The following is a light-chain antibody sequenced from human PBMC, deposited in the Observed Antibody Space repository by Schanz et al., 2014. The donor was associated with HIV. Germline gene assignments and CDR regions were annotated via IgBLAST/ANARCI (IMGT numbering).Light chain of an antibody. V-gene: IGLV2-8*01. Sequence: QSALTQPPSASGSPGQSVTISCTGTSNDVGGYDFVSWYQQHPGKAPKLMIFEVNYRPSGVPDRFSGSKSGNTAFLTVSGLQADDEADYFCSSHAGSNTLVFGGGTKLTVL. CDR3: SSHAGSNTLV. CDR1: SNDVGGYDF. J-gene: IGLJ2*01. CDR2: EVN.